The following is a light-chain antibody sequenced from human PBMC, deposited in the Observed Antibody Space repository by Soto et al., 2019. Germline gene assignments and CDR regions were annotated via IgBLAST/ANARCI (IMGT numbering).Light chain of an antibody. CDR1: SSDVGGYTY. V-gene: IGLV2-14*01. CDR3: SSYTSSSTLYV. J-gene: IGLJ1*01. CDR2: EVN. Sequence: QSVLAQPASVSGSPRQSITISCTGASSDVGGYTYVSWYQPHPGKAPKLMIYEVNNRPSGVSNRFSGSKSGNTASLTISGLQAEDEADYYCSSYTSSSTLYVFGTGTKVTVL.